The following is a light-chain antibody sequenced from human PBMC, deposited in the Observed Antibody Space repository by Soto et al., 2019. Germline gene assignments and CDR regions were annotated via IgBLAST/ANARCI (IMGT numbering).Light chain of an antibody. J-gene: IGKJ4*01. CDR1: QRVSSY. CDR2: DAS. V-gene: IGKV3-11*01. Sequence: EMVLTKAPATLYSSRGDRATLSCRASQRVSSYLAWYQQKPGQAPMLLIYDASNRATGIPARFSGSGSGTDFTLTISSQQHEDFAVYYCYQRSDWPPLTFGGGKKLEIK. CDR3: YQRSDWPPLT.